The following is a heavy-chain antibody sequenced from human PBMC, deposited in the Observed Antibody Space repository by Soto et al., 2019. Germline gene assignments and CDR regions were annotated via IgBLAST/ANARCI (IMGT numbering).Heavy chain of an antibody. J-gene: IGHJ4*02. D-gene: IGHD6-19*01. CDR3: ARVGYSSGWTTDY. Sequence: QVQLQESGPGLVKPSQTLSLTCTVSGGSISSGGYYWSWIRQHPGKGLEWIGYIYYSGSTYYNPSRESPVTRSVDTSKNQFSLKLSSVTAADTAVYYCARVGYSSGWTTDYWGQGTLVTVSS. V-gene: IGHV4-31*01. CDR2: IYYSGST. CDR1: GGSISSGGYY.